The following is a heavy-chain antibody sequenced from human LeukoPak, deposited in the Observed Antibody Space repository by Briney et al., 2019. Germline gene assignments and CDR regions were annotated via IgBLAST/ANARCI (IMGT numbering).Heavy chain of an antibody. Sequence: GGSLRLSCAASGFTFSSYSMNWVRQAPGKGLEWVSYISSRSATIYYADSVKGRFTISRDNAKNSLYLQMNSLRAEDTAIYYCARSSGWYHRGPDYYYYYMDVWGKGTTVTVS. CDR3: ARSSGWYHRGPDYYYYYMDV. CDR1: GFTFSSYS. CDR2: ISSRSATI. V-gene: IGHV3-48*04. J-gene: IGHJ6*03. D-gene: IGHD6-19*01.